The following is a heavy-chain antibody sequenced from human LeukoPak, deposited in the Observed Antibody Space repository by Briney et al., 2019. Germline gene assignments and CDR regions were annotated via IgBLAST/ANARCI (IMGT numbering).Heavy chain of an antibody. CDR3: ARVRMRRYYDSSGYYYAPHFIDY. D-gene: IGHD3-22*01. CDR2: INHSGST. J-gene: IGHJ4*02. Sequence: PSETLSLTCAVYGGSFSGYYWSWIRQPPGKGLEWIGEINHSGSTNYNPSLKSRVTISVDTCKNQFSLKLSSVTAADTAVYYCARVRMRRYYDSSGYYYAPHFIDYWGQGTLVTVSS. CDR1: GGSFSGYY. V-gene: IGHV4-34*01.